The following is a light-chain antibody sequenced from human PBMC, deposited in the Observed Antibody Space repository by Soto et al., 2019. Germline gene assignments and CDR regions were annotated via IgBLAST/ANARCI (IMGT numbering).Light chain of an antibody. Sequence: QSVLTQPPSASGTPGQRVTISCSGSSPNIGSNYVYWYQQLPGTAPKLLIYSNNQRHSGVPDRFSGSKSGTSASLAISGLRSEDEADYYCAAWDDSLSGHVVFGGGTKLTVL. J-gene: IGLJ2*01. CDR3: AAWDDSLSGHVV. V-gene: IGLV1-47*02. CDR1: SPNIGSNY. CDR2: SNN.